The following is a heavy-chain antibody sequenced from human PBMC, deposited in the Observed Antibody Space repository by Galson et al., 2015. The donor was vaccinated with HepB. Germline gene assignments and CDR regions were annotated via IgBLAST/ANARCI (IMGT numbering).Heavy chain of an antibody. J-gene: IGHJ4*02. CDR3: AKYWEDIDFQY. D-gene: IGHD1-26*01. Sequence: SLRLSCAASGFIFSTSSMRWVRQAPGKGLVWVSRISGSGTSTYYADSVKGRFTISRDNAKNTLYLQMNSLRAEDTAVYYCAKYWEDIDFQYWGQGTLVTVSS. CDR1: GFIFSTSS. V-gene: IGHV3-23*01. CDR2: ISGSGTST.